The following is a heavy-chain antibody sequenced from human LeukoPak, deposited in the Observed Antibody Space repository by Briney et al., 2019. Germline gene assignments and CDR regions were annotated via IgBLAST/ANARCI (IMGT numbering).Heavy chain of an antibody. J-gene: IGHJ4*02. CDR3: ARETSSRYFDY. V-gene: IGHV1-69*04. CDR1: GGTFSSYA. CDR2: IIPILGIA. Sequence: SVKVSCKASGGTFSSYAISWVRQAPGQGLEWMGRIIPILGIANYAQKFQGRVTITADKSTSTAYMELSSLRSEDTAVYYCARETSSRYFDYWGQGTLVTVSS.